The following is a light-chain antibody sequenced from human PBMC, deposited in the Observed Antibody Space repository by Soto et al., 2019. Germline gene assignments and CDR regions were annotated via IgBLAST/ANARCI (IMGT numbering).Light chain of an antibody. CDR2: EGS. Sequence: QSALTQPASVSGSPGQSITISCTGTSNDVGSDDLVSWYQHHPGKAPKLMIHEGSKRPSEVSSRFSGSKSGSTASLTISGLQTEDEADYYCCSYAGGSTDVVFGGGTKLTVL. J-gene: IGLJ2*01. V-gene: IGLV2-23*01. CDR1: SNDVGSDDL. CDR3: CSYAGGSTDVV.